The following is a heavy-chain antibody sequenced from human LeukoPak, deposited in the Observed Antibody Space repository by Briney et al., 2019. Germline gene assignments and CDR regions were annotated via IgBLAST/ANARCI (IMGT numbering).Heavy chain of an antibody. D-gene: IGHD6-19*01. V-gene: IGHV3-21*01. CDR3: ARATSGWYSPFDY. Sequence: GRSLRLSCAASGFTFSTYSMSWVRQAPGKGLEWVSSINSRSDYIYYADSVRGRFTISRDNTKNSLYLQMNSLRAEDTAVYYCARATSGWYSPFDYWGQGSLVTVSS. CDR2: INSRSDYI. CDR1: GFTFSTYS. J-gene: IGHJ4*01.